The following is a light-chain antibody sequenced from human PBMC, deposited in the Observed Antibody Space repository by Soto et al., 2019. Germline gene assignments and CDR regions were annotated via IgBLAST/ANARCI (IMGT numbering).Light chain of an antibody. Sequence: QSALAQPPSVSGAPGQKVTISCTGSSSNIGAGYDLHWYQQLPGTAPKLLLYGNSNRPSGVPDRFSGSKSGTSASLAITGLQAEAEADYYCQSYDSSLGAYVFGTGTKVTVL. J-gene: IGLJ1*01. CDR2: GNS. CDR1: SSNIGAGYD. V-gene: IGLV1-40*01. CDR3: QSYDSSLGAYV.